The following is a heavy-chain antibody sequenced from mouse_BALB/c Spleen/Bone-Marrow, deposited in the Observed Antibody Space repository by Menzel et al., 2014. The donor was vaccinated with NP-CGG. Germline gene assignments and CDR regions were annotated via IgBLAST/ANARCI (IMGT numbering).Heavy chain of an antibody. D-gene: IGHD1-2*01. CDR1: GFDFSRYW. CDR3: ARLGYYGSFAY. J-gene: IGHJ3*01. CDR2: INPDSNTI. V-gene: IGHV4-1*02. Sequence: DVQLVESGGGLVQPGGSPKLSCAASGFDFSRYWMSWVRQAPGKGLEWIGGINPDSNTINYKPSLKDKFIISRDNAKNTLYLQMSKVRSEDTALYYCARLGYYGSFAYWGQGTLVTVSA.